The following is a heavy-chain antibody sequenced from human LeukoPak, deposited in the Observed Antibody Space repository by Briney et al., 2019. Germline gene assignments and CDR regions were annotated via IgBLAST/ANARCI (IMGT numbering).Heavy chain of an antibody. J-gene: IGHJ5*02. CDR1: GFTFSNYG. V-gene: IGHV3-30*18. Sequence: GGSLRLSCAASGFTFSNYGMPCVRQAPGKGLEWVAVISYDGSNKYYADSVKGRFTISRDNSKNTLYLQMNSLRAEDTAVYYCAKETESTGANWFDPWGQGTLVTVSS. CDR2: ISYDGSNK. CDR3: AKETESTGANWFDP. D-gene: IGHD2-8*02.